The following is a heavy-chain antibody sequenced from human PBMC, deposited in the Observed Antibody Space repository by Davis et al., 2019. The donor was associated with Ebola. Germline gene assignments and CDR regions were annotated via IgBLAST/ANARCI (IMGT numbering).Heavy chain of an antibody. CDR2: ISYDGSNK. Sequence: PGGSLRLSCAASGFTFSSYAMHWVRQAPGKGLEWVAVISYDGSNKYYADSVKGRFTISRDNSKNTLYLQMNSLRAEDTAVYYCARVWGATTLYSSSSAWFDPWGQGTLVTVSS. CDR3: ARVWGATTLYSSSSAWFDP. CDR1: GFTFSSYA. V-gene: IGHV3-30-3*01. D-gene: IGHD6-6*01. J-gene: IGHJ5*02.